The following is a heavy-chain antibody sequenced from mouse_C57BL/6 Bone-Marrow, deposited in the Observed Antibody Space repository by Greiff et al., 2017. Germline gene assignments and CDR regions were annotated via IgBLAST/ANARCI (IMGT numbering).Heavy chain of an antibody. CDR3: TTCYGSSYWYFDV. V-gene: IGHV14-4*01. CDR2: IDPENGDT. Sequence: EVQLQQSGAELVRPGASVKLSCTASGFNIKDDYMHWVKQRPEQGLEWIGWIDPENGDTEYASKFQGKVTITADTSSNTAYLQLSSLTSEDAAVYYYTTCYGSSYWYFDVWGTGTTVTVSS. D-gene: IGHD1-1*01. CDR1: GFNIKDDY. J-gene: IGHJ1*03.